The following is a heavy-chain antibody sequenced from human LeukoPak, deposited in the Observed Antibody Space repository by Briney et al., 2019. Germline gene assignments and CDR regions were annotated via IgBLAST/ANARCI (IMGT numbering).Heavy chain of an antibody. CDR1: GGSISSGGYY. J-gene: IGHJ5*02. CDR3: ATLAATPNADWFDP. D-gene: IGHD2-15*01. Sequence: PSETLSLTCTVSGGSISSGGYYWSWIRQHPGKGLEWIGYIHYSGSTYYNPSLKSRVTISVDTSKNQFSLKLSSVTAADTAVYYCATLAATPNADWFDPWGQGTLVTVSS. V-gene: IGHV4-31*03. CDR2: IHYSGST.